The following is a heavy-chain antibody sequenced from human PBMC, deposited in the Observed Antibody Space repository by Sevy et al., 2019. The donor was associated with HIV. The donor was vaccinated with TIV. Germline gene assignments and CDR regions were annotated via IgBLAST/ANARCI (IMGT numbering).Heavy chain of an antibody. CDR2: IKQDGSEK. D-gene: IGHD1-26*01. J-gene: IGHJ4*02. V-gene: IGHV3-7*01. Sequence: GGSLRLSCAASGFTFSSYWMSWVRQAPGKGLEWVANIKQDGSEKYYVYSVKGRFTTSRDNAKNSLYLQMNSLRAEDTAVYYCARVGSIVGAPDSYFDYWGQGTLVTVSS. CDR3: ARVGSIVGAPDSYFDY. CDR1: GFTFSSYW.